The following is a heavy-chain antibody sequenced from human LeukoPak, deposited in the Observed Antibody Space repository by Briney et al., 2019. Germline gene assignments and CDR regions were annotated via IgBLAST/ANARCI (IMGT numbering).Heavy chain of an antibody. J-gene: IGHJ3*02. CDR1: GFTFSSYE. V-gene: IGHV3-48*03. CDR2: ISSSGTTK. D-gene: IGHD2/OR15-2a*01. Sequence: PGGSLRLSCAASGFTFSSYEMNWVRQGPGKGLEWVSYISSSGTTKYYADSVKGRFTLSRDNAKKSLSLQMNSLRAEDTAIHYCARSNRDAFDMWGQGTVVTVSS. CDR3: ARSNRDAFDM.